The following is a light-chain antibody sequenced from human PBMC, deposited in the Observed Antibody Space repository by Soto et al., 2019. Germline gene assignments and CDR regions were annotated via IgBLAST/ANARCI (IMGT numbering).Light chain of an antibody. CDR2: ATS. CDR1: QTVTTY. J-gene: IGKJ5*01. Sequence: DIQMTQSPSSLSASVGDRVSITCRTSQTVTTYLNWYVQKPGKAPELLIYATSKLRGGVPSKFSGSGSGTEFTLTINSLQPEDFGNYFCQQSYRIPPTFGQGTRLEI. V-gene: IGKV1-39*01. CDR3: QQSYRIPPT.